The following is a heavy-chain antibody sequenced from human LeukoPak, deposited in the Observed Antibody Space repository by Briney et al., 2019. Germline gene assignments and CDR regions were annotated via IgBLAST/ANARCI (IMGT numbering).Heavy chain of an antibody. CDR3: AKDILTGYYNFDY. Sequence: GGSLRLSCAASGITFSDYHMSWLRQAPGKGLEWVSYISSSGRTITYADSVKGRFTISRDNAKNSLYLQMNSLRAEDTAVYYCAKDILTGYYNFDYWGQGTLVTVSS. D-gene: IGHD3-9*01. V-gene: IGHV3-11*01. J-gene: IGHJ4*02. CDR1: GITFSDYH. CDR2: ISSSGRTI.